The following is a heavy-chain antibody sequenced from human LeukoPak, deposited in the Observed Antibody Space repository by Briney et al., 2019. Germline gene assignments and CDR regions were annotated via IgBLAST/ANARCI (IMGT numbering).Heavy chain of an antibody. CDR2: TYYRSKWYN. Sequence: SQTLSLTCAISGDSVSSNSAAWNWIRQSPSRGLEWLGRTYYRSKWYNDYAVSVKSRITINPDTSKNQFSLQLNSVTPEDTAVYYCARVTWVTMVRGVIADYMDVWGKGTTVTVSS. D-gene: IGHD3-10*01. J-gene: IGHJ6*03. CDR3: ARVTWVTMVRGVIADYMDV. CDR1: GDSVSSNSAA. V-gene: IGHV6-1*01.